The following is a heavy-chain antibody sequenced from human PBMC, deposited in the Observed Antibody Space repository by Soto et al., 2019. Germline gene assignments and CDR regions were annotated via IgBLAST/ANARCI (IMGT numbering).Heavy chain of an antibody. CDR2: IKDGGYT. CDR1: GGSLSGYY. CDR3: ARGQEGVAATH. Sequence: QVQLQQWGAGLLKPSETLSLNCAVNGGSLSGYYWSWIRQPPGKGLEWIGEIKDGGYTNYSPSLKSRATISSDRSNNQFSLRLISVTAADTGVYYCARGQEGVAATHWDQGALVTVSS. D-gene: IGHD6-25*01. V-gene: IGHV4-34*01. J-gene: IGHJ4*02.